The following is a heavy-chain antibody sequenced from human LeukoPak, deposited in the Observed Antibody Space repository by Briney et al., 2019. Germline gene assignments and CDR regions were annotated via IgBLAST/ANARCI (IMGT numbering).Heavy chain of an antibody. CDR2: TYYSGST. Sequence: SETLSLTCAVSGGSISSGGYSWSWIRQPPGKGLEWIAYTYYSGSTYYNPSLKSRVPISVDRSKDQFSLKLSSVTAADTAVYYCARSTVTTSDYFDYWGQGTLVTVSS. J-gene: IGHJ4*02. CDR1: GGSISSGGYS. D-gene: IGHD4-17*01. V-gene: IGHV4-30-2*01. CDR3: ARSTVTTSDYFDY.